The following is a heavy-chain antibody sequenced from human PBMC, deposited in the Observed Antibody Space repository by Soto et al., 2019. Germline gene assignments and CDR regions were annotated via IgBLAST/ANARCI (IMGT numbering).Heavy chain of an antibody. D-gene: IGHD5-18*01. CDR3: ARDSWGSYGPYGMDV. J-gene: IGHJ6*02. CDR2: IYYSGST. CDR1: GGSISSGGYY. V-gene: IGHV4-31*03. Sequence: SETLSLTCTVSGGSISSGGYYWTWIRQHPGKGLEWFGYIYYSGSTYSNPSLKSRVTISADTSKNQFSLKLSSVTAADTAVYYCARDSWGSYGPYGMDVWGPGTTVTVSS.